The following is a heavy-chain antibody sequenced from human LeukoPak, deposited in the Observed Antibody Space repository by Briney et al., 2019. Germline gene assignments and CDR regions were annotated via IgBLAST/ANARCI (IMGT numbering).Heavy chain of an antibody. J-gene: IGHJ6*02. CDR1: GGSISSSSSY. CDR3: ARGSGGGSGSYYKDHYYGMDV. CDR2: IYYSGST. Sequence: KPSETLSLTCTVSGGSISSSSSYWGWIRQPPGKGLEWIGSIYYSGSTYYNPSLKSRVTISVDTSKNQFSLKLNTVTAADTAVYYCARGSGGGSGSYYKDHYYGMDVWGPGTTVTVS. V-gene: IGHV4-39*07. D-gene: IGHD3-10*01.